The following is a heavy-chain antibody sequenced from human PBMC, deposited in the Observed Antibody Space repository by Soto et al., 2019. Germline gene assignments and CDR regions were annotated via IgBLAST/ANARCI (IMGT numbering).Heavy chain of an antibody. D-gene: IGHD2-21*02. Sequence: QITLKESGPTLVRPTQTLTLTCTFSGFSFSNSGVAVAWIRQPPGKALEWLALVFWNDDKRYSPSMSDRLTITKDTSENQVVLRMTNMDPVDTATYYCAHITNFGRDRSFDSWGQGTLVSVSS. V-gene: IGHV2-5*01. CDR2: VFWNDDK. J-gene: IGHJ4*02. CDR3: AHITNFGRDRSFDS. CDR1: GFSFSNSGVA.